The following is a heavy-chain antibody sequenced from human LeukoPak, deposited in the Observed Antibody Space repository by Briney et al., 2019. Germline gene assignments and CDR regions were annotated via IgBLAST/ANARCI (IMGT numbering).Heavy chain of an antibody. J-gene: IGHJ3*02. V-gene: IGHV4-39*07. D-gene: IGHD1-26*01. CDR3: AREDSGISDDAFDI. Sequence: SETLSLTCSVSGGSISTYNYYWSWIRQPPGKGLELIGSVYYTGSTYHNPSLKSRVTMSVDTSRNQFSLRLSSVTAADTAMYYCAREDSGISDDAFDIWGQGTMVTISS. CDR1: GGSISTYNYY. CDR2: VYYTGST.